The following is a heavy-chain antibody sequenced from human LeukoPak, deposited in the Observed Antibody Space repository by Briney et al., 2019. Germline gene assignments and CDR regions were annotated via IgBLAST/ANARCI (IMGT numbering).Heavy chain of an antibody. D-gene: IGHD3-3*01. CDR3: AKDRPIFGVVMPYDAFDI. CDR1: GFTFSSYG. J-gene: IGHJ3*02. Sequence: PGRSLRLSCAASGFTFSSYGMHWVHQAPGKGLEWVAVISYDGSNKYYADSVKGRFTISRDNSKNTLYLQMNSLRAEDTAVYYCAKDRPIFGVVMPYDAFDIWGQGTMVTVSS. CDR2: ISYDGSNK. V-gene: IGHV3-30*18.